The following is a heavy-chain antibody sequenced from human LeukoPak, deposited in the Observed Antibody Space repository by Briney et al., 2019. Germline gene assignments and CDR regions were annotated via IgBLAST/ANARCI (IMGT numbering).Heavy chain of an antibody. CDR3: VRDFNWAFDY. CDR2: TRYRSTWNT. Sequence: SQTLSLTCAISGDSVSSKSVSWNWVRQSSSRGLEYLGRTRYRSTWNTFYSLSVQGRITINADTSRSQVSLRLNSVTPEDTALYYCVRDFNWAFDYWGQGTLVTVSS. V-gene: IGHV6-1*01. D-gene: IGHD7-27*01. J-gene: IGHJ4*02. CDR1: GDSVSSKSVS.